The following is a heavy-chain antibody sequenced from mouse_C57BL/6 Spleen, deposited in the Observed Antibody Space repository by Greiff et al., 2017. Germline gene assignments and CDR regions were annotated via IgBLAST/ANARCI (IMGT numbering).Heavy chain of an antibody. CDR1: GYAFSSYW. CDR3: ACGSDY. V-gene: IGHV1-82*01. J-gene: IGHJ2*01. CDR2: IYPGDGDT. Sequence: VQLQQSGAELVKPGASVKISCKASGYAFSSYWMTWVKQRPGKGLEWIGRIYPGDGDTNYNGKFKGEATLTADESSSTAYMQLSSLTSEDSAVYCWACGSDYWGQGTTLTVSS.